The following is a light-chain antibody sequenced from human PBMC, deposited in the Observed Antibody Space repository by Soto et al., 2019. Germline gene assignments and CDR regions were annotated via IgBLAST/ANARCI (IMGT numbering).Light chain of an antibody. V-gene: IGKV1-5*01. J-gene: IGKJ2*03. CDR2: DAS. Sequence: DIQMIQSPSTLSASVGDTVTITCRASESIDNWLAWYQQKPGKAPVLLIYDASTLQGGVPSRFSGTGSGTEFTLTISSLQPEDFATYYCQQYNAYYSFGQGTMADIK. CDR3: QQYNAYYS. CDR1: ESIDNW.